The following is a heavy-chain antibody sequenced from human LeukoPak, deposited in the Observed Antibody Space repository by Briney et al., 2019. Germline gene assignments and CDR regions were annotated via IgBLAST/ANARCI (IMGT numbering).Heavy chain of an antibody. Sequence: SETLSLTCTVSGGSFSNYYWSWVRQSPGKGLEWIGYIHYVGTTNYNPSLKSRVTMSLDTPKNQFSLNLFSVTAADTAIYYCARTTTTPYYSYFYMDVWGKGTTATVSS. CDR2: IHYVGTT. CDR3: ARTTTTPYYSYFYMDV. CDR1: GGSFSNYY. D-gene: IGHD1-1*01. V-gene: IGHV4-59*01. J-gene: IGHJ6*03.